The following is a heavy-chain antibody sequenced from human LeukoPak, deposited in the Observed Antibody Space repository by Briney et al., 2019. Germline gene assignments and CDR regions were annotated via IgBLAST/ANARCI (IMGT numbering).Heavy chain of an antibody. CDR3: AKDWGNLSIVVVPAAPHDY. D-gene: IGHD2-2*01. Sequence: GGSLRLSCAASGLAFSAYKMHWVRQAPRKGLVWVSRISTDGYTTDYADFVQGRFTASRDNTKNTWSLEMNSLRAEDTAVYYCAKDWGNLSIVVVPAAPHDYWGQGTLVTVSS. J-gene: IGHJ4*02. CDR2: ISTDGYTT. CDR1: GLAFSAYK. V-gene: IGHV3-74*01.